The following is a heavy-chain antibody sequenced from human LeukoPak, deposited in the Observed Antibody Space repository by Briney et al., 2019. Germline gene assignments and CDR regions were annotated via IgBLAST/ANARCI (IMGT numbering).Heavy chain of an antibody. CDR3: VKAGTGYCTGGKCYRPFDF. J-gene: IGHJ4*02. D-gene: IGHD2-8*02. V-gene: IGHV3-9*01. CDR1: GFSFSDSA. CDR2: VGVTDDYV. Sequence: CLRLSCAVSGFSFSDSAMHWVRQAPGKGLEWDSGVGVTDDYVAYAYSVKGRFSISIDNAKNSLYLQMNSLRAEDTALYHCVKAGTGYCTGGKCYRPFDFWGQGALVTVSS.